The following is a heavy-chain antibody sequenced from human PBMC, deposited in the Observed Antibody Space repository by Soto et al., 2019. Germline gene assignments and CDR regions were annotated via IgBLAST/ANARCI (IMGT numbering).Heavy chain of an antibody. CDR3: ARSQRGRTAFTFDY. Sequence: XTLSLPCAVSGXSLSNDNYYWSWSRQPPGKGLEWIGYIYYSGTTKYNSYLKSRLSLSVDMSKNQFSLKLASVTAADTAVYFCARSQRGRTAFTFDYWGQGALGTVSS. CDR2: IYYSGTT. D-gene: IGHD3-16*01. V-gene: IGHV4-61*01. CDR1: GXSLSNDNYY. J-gene: IGHJ4*02.